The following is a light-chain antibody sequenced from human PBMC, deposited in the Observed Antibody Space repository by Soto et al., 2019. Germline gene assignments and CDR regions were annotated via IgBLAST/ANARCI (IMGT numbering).Light chain of an antibody. V-gene: IGKV3-20*01. Sequence: EIVLTQSPGPLSLSPGERVTLSFRASQSVNSSYLAWYQQKPGQALRLLIYGASSRATGIPDRFSGSGSRTDFPLTISTLEPEDFAVYCCRQYGSAPATVGQGTKVEIK. CDR1: QSVNSSY. CDR3: RQYGSAPAT. CDR2: GAS. J-gene: IGKJ1*01.